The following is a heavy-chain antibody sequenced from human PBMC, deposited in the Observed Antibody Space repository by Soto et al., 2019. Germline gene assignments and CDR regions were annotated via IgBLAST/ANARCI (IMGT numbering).Heavy chain of an antibody. CDR3: ATDRVVRGAGTANWYFDL. CDR2: FDPEDGET. D-gene: IGHD3-10*01. V-gene: IGHV1-24*01. J-gene: IGHJ2*01. CDR1: GYTLTELS. Sequence: ASVKVSCKVSGYTLTELSMHWVRQAPGKGLEWMGGFDPEDGETIYAQKFQGRVTMTEDTSTDTAYMELSSLRSEDTAVYYCATDRVVRGAGTANWYFDLWGRGTLVTVPS.